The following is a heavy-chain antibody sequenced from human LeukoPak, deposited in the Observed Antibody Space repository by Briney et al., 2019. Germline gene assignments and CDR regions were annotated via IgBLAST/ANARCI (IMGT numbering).Heavy chain of an antibody. CDR2: IYHSGTT. V-gene: IGHV4-4*02. Sequence: SGTLSLTCAVSGDSISSKWWSWVRQPPGKGLEWIGEIYHSGTTNYNPSLKSRVTISVDKSKNQFSLKLSSVTAADTAIYHCARDVNYYYYMDVWGKGTTVTVSS. CDR1: GDSISSKW. J-gene: IGHJ6*03. CDR3: ARDVNYYYYMDV.